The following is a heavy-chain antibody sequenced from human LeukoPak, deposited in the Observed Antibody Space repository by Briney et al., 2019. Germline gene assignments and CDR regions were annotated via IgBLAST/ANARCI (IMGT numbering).Heavy chain of an antibody. J-gene: IGHJ4*02. CDR1: GYTFTGYY. V-gene: IGHV1-2*02. Sequence: ASVKVPCKASGYTFTGYYMHWVRQAPGQGLEWMGWINPNSGGTNYAQKFQGRVTMTRDASISTAYMELSRLRSDDTAVYYCARGRRYSSSYFDYWGQGTLVTVSS. CDR2: INPNSGGT. CDR3: ARGRRYSSSYFDY. D-gene: IGHD6-6*01.